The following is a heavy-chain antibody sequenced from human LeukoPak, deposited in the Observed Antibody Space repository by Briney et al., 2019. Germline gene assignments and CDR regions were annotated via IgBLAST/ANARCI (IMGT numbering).Heavy chain of an antibody. D-gene: IGHD6-13*01. J-gene: IGHJ6*03. Sequence: SETLSLTCTVSGGSISSYYWSWIRQPAGKGLEWIGRIYTSGSTNYNPSLKSRVTMSVDTSKNQFSLKLSSVTAADTAVYYCARDQDELVPPSHYMDVWGKGTTVTVSS. CDR3: ARDQDELVPPSHYMDV. V-gene: IGHV4-4*07. CDR2: IYTSGST. CDR1: GGSISSYY.